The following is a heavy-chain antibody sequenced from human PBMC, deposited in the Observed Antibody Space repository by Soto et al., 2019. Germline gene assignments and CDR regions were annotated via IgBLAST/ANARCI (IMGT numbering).Heavy chain of an antibody. CDR1: AFTFSDHG. V-gene: IGHV3-33*01. CDR3: ASSCRDDFTSMVRSFYYALDV. J-gene: IGHJ6*02. D-gene: IGHD5-18*01. CDR2: IWFDGIKR. Sequence: QLVESGGGVVQPGGSLRLSCSATPSAFTFSDHGMHWVRQTPGKGLEWLAVIWFDGIKRSYADSVKGRFTVSRDNSENTLYLQLNRLSDEDTGVYYCASSCRDDFTSMVRSFYYALDVWGQGTTVAVSS.